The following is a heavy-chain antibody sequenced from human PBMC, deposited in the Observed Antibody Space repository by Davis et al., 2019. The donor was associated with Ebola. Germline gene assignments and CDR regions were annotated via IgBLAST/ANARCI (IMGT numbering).Heavy chain of an antibody. D-gene: IGHD2-15*01. CDR1: GFTVRSTY. Sequence: GESLKISCAASGFTVRSTYMSWVRQAPGKGLEWVSVIYSGGTTRYADYADSVKGRFTISRDYSKNTLYLQMNSLRDEDTAVYYCARGAAGSGVHFDPWGQGTLVTVSS. V-gene: IGHV3-66*01. CDR3: ARGAAGSGVHFDP. J-gene: IGHJ5*02. CDR2: IYSGGTTRYA.